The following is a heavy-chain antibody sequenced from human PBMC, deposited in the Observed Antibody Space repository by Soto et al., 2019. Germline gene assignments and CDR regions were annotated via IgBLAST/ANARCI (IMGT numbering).Heavy chain of an antibody. CDR1: GFTFSLYV. Sequence: GGSLRLSCSASGFTFSLYVMHWVRQAPGKGLEYLSAISSHGDSTYYADSVKGRFTISRDNSKNTLYLQMSSLRAEDTAVYYCVTRSGLNSENSRGGYFDLWGRGTLVTVSS. J-gene: IGHJ2*01. V-gene: IGHV3-64D*06. D-gene: IGHD1-26*01. CDR2: ISSHGDST. CDR3: VTRSGLNSENSRGGYFDL.